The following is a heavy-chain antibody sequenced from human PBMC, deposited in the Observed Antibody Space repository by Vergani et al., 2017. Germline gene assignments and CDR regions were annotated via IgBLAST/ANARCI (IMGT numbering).Heavy chain of an antibody. V-gene: IGHV3-15*01. CDR1: GFTFSNAW. J-gene: IGHJ3*02. CDR3: ARGPVLRYFDWWGGDDAFDI. D-gene: IGHD3-9*01. CDR2: IKSKTDGGTT. Sequence: EVQLVESGGGLVKPGGSLRLSCAASGFTFSNAWMSWVRQAPGKGLEWVGRIKSKTDGGTTDYAAPVKGRFTISRDDSKNTLYLQMNSLRAEDTAVYYCARGPVLRYFDWWGGDDAFDIWGQGTMVTVSS.